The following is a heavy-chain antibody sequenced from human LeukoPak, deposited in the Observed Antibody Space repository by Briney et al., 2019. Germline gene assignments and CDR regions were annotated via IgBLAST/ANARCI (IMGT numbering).Heavy chain of an antibody. V-gene: IGHV3-21*01. J-gene: IGHJ4*02. D-gene: IGHD3-10*01. Sequence: PGGSLRLSCAASGFTFSSYSMNWVRQAPGKGLEWVSSISSSSYIYYADSVKGRFTISRDNAKNSLYLQMNSLRAEDTAVYYCARDATYGSGSLDYWGQGTLVTVSS. CDR1: GFTFSSYS. CDR2: ISSSSYI. CDR3: ARDATYGSGSLDY.